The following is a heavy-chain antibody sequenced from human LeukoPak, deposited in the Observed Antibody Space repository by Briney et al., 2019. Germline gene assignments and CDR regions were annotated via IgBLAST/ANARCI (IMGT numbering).Heavy chain of an antibody. CDR1: GGSISSYY. J-gene: IGHJ5*02. CDR3: ARAARERGFWSGYQT. CDR2: IYYSGST. Sequence: PSETLSLTCTVSGGSISSYYWSWIRQPPGKGLEWIGYIYYSGSTNYNPSLKSRVTISVDTSKNQFSLKLSSVTAADTAVYYCARAARERGFWSGYQTWGQGTLVTVSS. V-gene: IGHV4-59*01. D-gene: IGHD3-3*01.